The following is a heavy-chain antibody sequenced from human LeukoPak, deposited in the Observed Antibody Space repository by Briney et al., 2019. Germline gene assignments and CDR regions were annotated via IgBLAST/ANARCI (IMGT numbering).Heavy chain of an antibody. D-gene: IGHD5-18*01. CDR3: AKVDIPMGRLINS. Sequence: HAGGSLRLSCAASGFTFSSYAMSWVRQAPGKGLEWVSAISGSGGSTYYADSVKGRFTISRDNSKNTLYLQMNSLRADDTAVYYCAKVDIPMGRLINSWGQGTLVSVSS. CDR2: ISGSGGST. CDR1: GFTFSSYA. J-gene: IGHJ4*02. V-gene: IGHV3-23*01.